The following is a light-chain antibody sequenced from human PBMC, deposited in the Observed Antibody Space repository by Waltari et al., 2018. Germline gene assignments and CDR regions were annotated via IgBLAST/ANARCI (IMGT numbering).Light chain of an antibody. J-gene: IGKJ1*01. V-gene: IGKV2-28*01. Sequence: VYTYLCWYLQKTGLSTQLWSYFGSNQAFEVPDWFSGGGTGTAFTLKISIVEAEDVEVYYCVQSLRALWTFGQGTKVEIK. CDR2: FGS. CDR3: VQSLRALWT. CDR1: VYTY.